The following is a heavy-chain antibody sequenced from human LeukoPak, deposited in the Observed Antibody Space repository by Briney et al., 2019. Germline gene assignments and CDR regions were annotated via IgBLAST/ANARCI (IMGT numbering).Heavy chain of an antibody. CDR1: DFMSSSFG. Sequence: PGGSLRLSCAASDFMSSSFGMNWVRQAPGKGPEWVSSITSGGENLFYSDSVRGRSIISRDNAKKSLYLLMSDLRADDTAIYYCARGGSAYPYYFDLWGQGTPVTVSS. J-gene: IGHJ4*02. D-gene: IGHD2-15*01. CDR3: ARGGSAYPYYFDL. V-gene: IGHV3-21*01. CDR2: ITSGGENL.